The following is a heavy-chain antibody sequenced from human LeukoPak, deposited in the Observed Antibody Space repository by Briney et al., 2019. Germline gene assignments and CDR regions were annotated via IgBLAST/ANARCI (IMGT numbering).Heavy chain of an antibody. CDR2: INHSGST. D-gene: IGHD6-13*01. CDR3: ARVIFNIAAGFDY. CDR1: GGSFSGYY. V-gene: IGHV4-34*01. J-gene: IGHJ4*02. Sequence: SETLSLTCAVYGGSFSGYYWSWIRQPPGKGLEWSGEINHSGSTNYNPSLKSRVTISVDTSKNQFSLKLSSVTAADTAVYYCARVIFNIAAGFDYWGQGTLVTVSS.